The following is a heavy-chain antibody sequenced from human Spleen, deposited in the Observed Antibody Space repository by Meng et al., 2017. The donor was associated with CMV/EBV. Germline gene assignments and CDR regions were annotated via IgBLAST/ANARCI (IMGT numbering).Heavy chain of an antibody. Sequence: SGGTFSGKAISWVRQAPGQGLEWLGGLHPISDRSNYAQKFQTRIAITLDESTTTAYMDLFSLRPDDTAVYYCATSGLGYGGNMEFDQWGQGSLVTVSS. J-gene: IGHJ4*02. CDR2: LHPISDRS. CDR1: GGTFSGKA. D-gene: IGHD4-23*01. V-gene: IGHV1-69*01. CDR3: ATSGLGYGGNMEFDQ.